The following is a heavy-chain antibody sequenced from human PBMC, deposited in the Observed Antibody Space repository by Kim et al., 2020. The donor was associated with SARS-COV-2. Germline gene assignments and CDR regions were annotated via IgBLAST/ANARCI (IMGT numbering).Heavy chain of an antibody. D-gene: IGHD2-2*01. CDR3: ARLWESRYQPDKYYFDY. V-gene: IGHV5-51*01. CDR1: GYSFTSYW. Sequence: GESLKISCKGSGYSFTSYWIGWVRQMPGKGLEWMGIIYPGDSDTRYSPSFQGQVTISADKSISTAYLQWSSLKASDTAMYYSARLWESRYQPDKYYFDYWGQGTLVTVSS. CDR2: IYPGDSDT. J-gene: IGHJ4*02.